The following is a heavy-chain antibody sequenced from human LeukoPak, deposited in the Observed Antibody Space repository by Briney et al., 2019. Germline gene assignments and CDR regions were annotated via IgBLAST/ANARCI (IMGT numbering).Heavy chain of an antibody. J-gene: IGHJ4*02. V-gene: IGHV3-30-3*01. D-gene: IGHD4/OR15-4a*01. CDR2: ISYDGSNK. Sequence: GGSLRLSCAASGFTFSSYAMHWVRQAPDKGLEWVAVISYDGSNKYYADSVKGRFTISRDNSKNTLYLQMNSLRAEDTAVYYCALLSTDYWGQGTLVTVSS. CDR1: GFTFSSYA. CDR3: ALLSTDY.